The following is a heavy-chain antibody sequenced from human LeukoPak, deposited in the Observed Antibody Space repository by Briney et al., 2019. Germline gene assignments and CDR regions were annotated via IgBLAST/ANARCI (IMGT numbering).Heavy chain of an antibody. CDR1: GFTFSTYA. Sequence: GGSLRLSCAASGFTFSTYAMTWVRQAPGKGLEWASAISGRGGSTYYADSVKGRFTISRDNSKNTLYLQMNSLRAEDTAVYYCAKDDYYDSSGYRDYWGQGTLVTVSS. V-gene: IGHV3-23*01. J-gene: IGHJ4*02. CDR2: ISGRGGST. D-gene: IGHD3-22*01. CDR3: AKDDYYDSSGYRDY.